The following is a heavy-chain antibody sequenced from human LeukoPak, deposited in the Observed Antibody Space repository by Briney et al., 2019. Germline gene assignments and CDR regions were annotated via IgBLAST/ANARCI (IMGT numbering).Heavy chain of an antibody. J-gene: IGHJ4*02. Sequence: PSETLSLTCTVSGGSISGYYWSWIRQPPGKGLEWIGYIYYSGSTNYNPSLKSRVTISADTSKNQFSLKLSSVTAADTAVYYCARGPPRSMGDYWGQGTLVTVSS. D-gene: IGHD1-14*01. CDR2: IYYSGST. CDR1: GGSISGYY. V-gene: IGHV4-59*01. CDR3: ARGPPRSMGDY.